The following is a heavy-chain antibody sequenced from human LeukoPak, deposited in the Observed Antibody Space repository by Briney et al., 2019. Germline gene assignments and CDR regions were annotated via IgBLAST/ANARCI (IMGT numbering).Heavy chain of an antibody. V-gene: IGHV4-39*01. J-gene: IGHJ3*02. D-gene: IGHD3-22*01. Sequence: SQTLSLTCTVSGGSISSGSYYWSCIRQPPGKGLEWIGSIYYSGSTYYNPSLKSRVTISVDTSKNQFSLKLSSVTAADTAVYYCARQKRADYYDSSGYAFDIWGQGTMVTVSS. CDR1: GGSISSGSYY. CDR2: IYYSGST. CDR3: ARQKRADYYDSSGYAFDI.